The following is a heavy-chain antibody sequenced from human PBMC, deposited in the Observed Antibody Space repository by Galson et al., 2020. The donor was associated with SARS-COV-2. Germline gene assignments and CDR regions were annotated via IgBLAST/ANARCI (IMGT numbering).Heavy chain of an antibody. Sequence: GGSLRLSCAASGFTFSSYSMHWVRQAPGKGLEWVSSISNSSSNIYYADSVKGRFTISRDNAKNSRYLQMNSLRAEDTAVYYCARDTLRWFGELQYYFDYWGQGTLVTVSS. CDR3: ARDTLRWFGELQYYFDY. CDR1: GFTFSSYS. J-gene: IGHJ4*02. D-gene: IGHD3-10*01. CDR2: ISNSSSNI. V-gene: IGHV3-21*01.